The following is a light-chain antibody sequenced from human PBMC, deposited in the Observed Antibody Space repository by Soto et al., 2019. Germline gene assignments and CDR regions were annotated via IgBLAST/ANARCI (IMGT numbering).Light chain of an antibody. V-gene: IGKV3-15*01. Sequence: EVVMAQVPATLFVSPGERATLSRRASESVSRNLAWYQQKPGQAPRLLIYDASTRATGIPDRFSGGGSGTEFTLTISSLQSEDFVVYYCQQYNSWPPINFGQGTRLEIK. CDR1: ESVSRN. CDR2: DAS. CDR3: QQYNSWPPIN. J-gene: IGKJ5*01.